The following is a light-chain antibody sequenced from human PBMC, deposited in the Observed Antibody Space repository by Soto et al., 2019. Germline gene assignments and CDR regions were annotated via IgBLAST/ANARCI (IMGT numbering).Light chain of an antibody. J-gene: IGLJ2*01. CDR1: SGHSSYA. Sequence: QLVLTQSPSASASLGASVKLTCTLSSGHSSYAIAWHQQQPEKGPRYLMKLNSDGSHSKGDGIPDRFSGSSSGAERHLTISSLQSEDEADDYCQTWGTAIHDVVFGGGTKLTVL. CDR3: QTWGTAIHDVV. CDR2: LNSDGSH. V-gene: IGLV4-69*01.